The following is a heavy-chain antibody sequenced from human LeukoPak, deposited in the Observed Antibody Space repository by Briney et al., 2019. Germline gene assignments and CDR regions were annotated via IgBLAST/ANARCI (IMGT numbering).Heavy chain of an antibody. CDR3: VF. CDR2: INQDGSVK. CDR1: GFAFSTYW. Sequence: GGSLRLSCAASGFAFSTYWMDWVRQAPGKGLEWVGNINQDGSVKHYVDSVRGRITISRDNARNSVYLQMSALRVEDTAVYYCVFWGQGSLVTASS. J-gene: IGHJ4*02. V-gene: IGHV3-7*01.